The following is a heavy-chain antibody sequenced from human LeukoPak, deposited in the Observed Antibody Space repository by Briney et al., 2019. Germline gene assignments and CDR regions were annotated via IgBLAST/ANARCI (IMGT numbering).Heavy chain of an antibody. Sequence: SSQTLSLTCTVSGGSISSGSYYWSWIRQPPGKGLEWIGRIYTSGSTNYNPSLKSRVTISVDTSKNQFSLKLSSVTAADTAVYYCARDFPFQVGATMTDYWGQGTLVTVSS. CDR2: IYTSGST. J-gene: IGHJ4*02. D-gene: IGHD1-26*01. CDR1: GGSISSGSYY. CDR3: ARDFPFQVGATMTDY. V-gene: IGHV4-61*02.